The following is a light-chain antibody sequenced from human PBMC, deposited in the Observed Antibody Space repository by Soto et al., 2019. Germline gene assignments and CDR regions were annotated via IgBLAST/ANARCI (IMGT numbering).Light chain of an antibody. CDR3: QQYGSSPRFT. J-gene: IGKJ3*01. CDR2: GAS. Sequence: EIVLTQSPGTLSLSPGERATLSCRASQSVSSSYLAWYQQKPGQAPRLLIYGASGRATGIPDRFSGSGSGTDFTHTISRLEPEDFAVYYCQQYGSSPRFTFGPGTKVDIK. V-gene: IGKV3-20*01. CDR1: QSVSSSY.